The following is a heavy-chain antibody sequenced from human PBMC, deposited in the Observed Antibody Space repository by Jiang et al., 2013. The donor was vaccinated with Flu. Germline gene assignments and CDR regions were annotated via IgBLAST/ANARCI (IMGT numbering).Heavy chain of an antibody. J-gene: IGHJ6*02. D-gene: IGHD2-2*01. CDR1: GFTFGDFG. CDR3: ARVSCSGTNCPYYYYYAMDV. Sequence: GVVQPGRSLRLSCAASGFTFGDFGMHWVRQAPDKGLEWVAVIWYDGSNKYYADSVKGRFTISRDNSKNTMDLQMNSLRAEDTAVYYCARVSCSGTNCPYYYYYAMDVWGQGTTVTVSS. V-gene: IGHV3-33*01. CDR2: IWYDGSNK.